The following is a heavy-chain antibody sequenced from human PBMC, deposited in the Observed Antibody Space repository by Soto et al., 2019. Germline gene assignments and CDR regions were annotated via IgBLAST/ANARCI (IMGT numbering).Heavy chain of an antibody. CDR2: IDPSDSYT. V-gene: IGHV5-10-1*01. CDR1: GFTFTSYW. J-gene: IGHJ1*01. CDR3: ARVLAMTLSGVNQRYFQH. Sequence: PGESLKISCKGSGFTFTSYWISWVRQMPGKGLEWMGRIDPSDSYTNYSPSFQGHVTISADKSISTAYLQWSSLKASDTAMYYCARVLAMTLSGVNQRYFQHWGQGSLVTVSS. D-gene: IGHD3-3*01.